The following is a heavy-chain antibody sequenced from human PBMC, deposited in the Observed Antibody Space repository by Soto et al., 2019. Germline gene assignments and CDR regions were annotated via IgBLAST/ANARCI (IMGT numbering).Heavy chain of an antibody. Sequence: EVQLLESGGGLVQPGGSLRVSCAASGFTFRNFVMSWVRQAPGKGLEWVSAIRGSGGETFYADSVKGRFTISRDNSRNNLYLQRNGLRDEDTALYFCAQDRGWGVVSPSHDYWGRGTLVTVSS. D-gene: IGHD2-21*01. CDR3: AQDRGWGVVSPSHDY. CDR1: GFTFRNFV. V-gene: IGHV3-23*01. CDR2: IRGSGGET. J-gene: IGHJ4*02.